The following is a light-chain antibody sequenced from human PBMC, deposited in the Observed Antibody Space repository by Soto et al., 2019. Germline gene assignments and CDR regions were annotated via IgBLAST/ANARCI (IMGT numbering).Light chain of an antibody. CDR1: YSNIGSNF. Sequence: QSVSTQSSSVSAAAGQKVTISCSGSYSNIGSNFVSWYQHFPGSAPKLVIYDNTQRPSGIPDRFSGSKSGSSATLGITGLQTGDEADYYCGTWDSSLNVVVFGGGTKLTVL. CDR3: GTWDSSLNVVV. J-gene: IGLJ2*01. V-gene: IGLV1-51*01. CDR2: DNT.